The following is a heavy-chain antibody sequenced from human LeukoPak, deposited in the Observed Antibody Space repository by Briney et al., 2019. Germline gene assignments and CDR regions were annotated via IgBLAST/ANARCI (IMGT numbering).Heavy chain of an antibody. CDR2: IYYSGST. V-gene: IGHV4-59*12. Sequence: SETLPLTCTVSGGSISSYYWSWSRQPPGKGLEWIGYIYYSGSTNYNPSLKSRVTISVDTSKNQFSLKLSSVTAADTAVYYCARDPLGLDYYYYYGMDVWGQGTTVTVSS. CDR1: GGSISSYY. J-gene: IGHJ6*02. CDR3: ARDPLGLDYYYYYGMDV. D-gene: IGHD7-27*01.